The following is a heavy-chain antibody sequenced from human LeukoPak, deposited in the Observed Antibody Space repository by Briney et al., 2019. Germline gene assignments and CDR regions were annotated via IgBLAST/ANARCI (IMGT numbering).Heavy chain of an antibody. J-gene: IGHJ4*02. D-gene: IGHD3-22*01. CDR1: GYTFTSYY. V-gene: IGHV1-46*01. CDR2: INPSGGST. CDR3: AREGGLLREVRHFDY. Sequence: ASVKVSCKASGYTFTSYYMHWVRQAPGQGLEWMGIINPSGGSTSYAQKFQGRVTMTRDTSTSTVYMELSSLRSEDTAVYYCAREGGLLREVRHFDYWGQGTLVTVSS.